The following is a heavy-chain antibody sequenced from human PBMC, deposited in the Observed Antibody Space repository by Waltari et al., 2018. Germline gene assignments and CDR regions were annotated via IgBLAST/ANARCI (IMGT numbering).Heavy chain of an antibody. CDR2: VIAVFGQP. CDR1: GGTFSSHA. D-gene: IGHD3-3*01. Sequence: QDQLVQSGVEVKKPGSAVKVSCQPSGGTFSSHAISWLRQAPGQGLEWMGGVIAVFGQPKYGQKFQGRLTIIADGPTSTVYMELSSLRSEDTAVYYCARGDDFWSGSFFDFWGQGTLVTVSS. V-gene: IGHV1-69*12. CDR3: ARGDDFWSGSFFDF. J-gene: IGHJ4*02.